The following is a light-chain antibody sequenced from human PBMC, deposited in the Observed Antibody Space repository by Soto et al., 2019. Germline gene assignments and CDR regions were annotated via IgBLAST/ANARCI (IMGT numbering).Light chain of an antibody. CDR3: QQYNNWPPVT. Sequence: EIVMTQSPATLSVSPGERATLSCRASQSVSSNLAWYQQKPGQAPRLLIYGASTRATGIPATFSGSGSGTEFTRTISSLQSEDFAVYYCQQYNNWPPVTFGGGTKVEIK. CDR2: GAS. J-gene: IGKJ4*01. CDR1: QSVSSN. V-gene: IGKV3-15*01.